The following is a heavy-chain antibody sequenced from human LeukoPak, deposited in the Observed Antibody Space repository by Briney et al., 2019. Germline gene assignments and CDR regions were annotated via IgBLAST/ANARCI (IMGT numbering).Heavy chain of an antibody. J-gene: IGHJ6*02. CDR1: GGSISSYY. CDR2: ISHSGST. CDR3: GRDGGYGDLGGMDV. D-gene: IGHD4-17*01. Sequence: PSETLSLTCTVSGGSISSYYWNWIRQPPGKGLEWIGYISHSGSTNYNPSLKSRVTISVDTSKNQFSLKLGSVTAADTAVYYCGRDGGYGDLGGMDVWGQGTTVTVSS. V-gene: IGHV4-59*01.